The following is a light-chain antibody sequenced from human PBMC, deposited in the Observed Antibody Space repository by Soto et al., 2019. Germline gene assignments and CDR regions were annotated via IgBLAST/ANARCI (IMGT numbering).Light chain of an antibody. CDR3: QQYVTCPRT. CDR1: QSVGSN. V-gene: IGKV3-15*01. J-gene: IGKJ1*01. CDR2: SAS. Sequence: VMTQSPATLSVSPGERATLSCRASQSVGSNLAWYQQKPGQAPRLLIYSASIRAAGIPADFSGSGSGTEFTLTISSLQSEDFAVYYCQQYVTCPRTFVQGTKVEIK.